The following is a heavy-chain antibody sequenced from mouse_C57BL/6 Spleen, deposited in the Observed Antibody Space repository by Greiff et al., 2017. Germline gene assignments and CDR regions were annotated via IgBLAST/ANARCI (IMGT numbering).Heavy chain of an antibody. CDR1: GYSFTDYN. V-gene: IGHV1-39*01. CDR3: ARVGHYYGSSHWYFDV. J-gene: IGHJ1*03. Sequence: EVQLQQSGPELVKPGASVTISCKASGYSFTDYNMNWVKQSHGQSLEWIGVINPNSGTTSYNQKFKGKATLTVDQSSSTAYMQLNSLTSEDSAVYYGARVGHYYGSSHWYFDVWGTGTTVTVSS. D-gene: IGHD1-1*01. CDR2: INPNSGTT.